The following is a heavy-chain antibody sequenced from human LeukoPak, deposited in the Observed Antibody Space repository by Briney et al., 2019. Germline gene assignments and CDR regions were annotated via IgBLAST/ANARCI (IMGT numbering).Heavy chain of an antibody. CDR2: ISSNNNHI. J-gene: IGHJ4*02. CDR3: ARGQGDSSGYCLDY. V-gene: IGHV3-21*01. CDR1: GFTFSNYA. Sequence: GGSLRLSCAASGFTFSNYAMSWVRQAPGKGLEWVSSISSNNNHIYYADSVRGRFTISRDNAKNSLYLQMNSLRAEDTAVYYCARGQGDSSGYCLDYWGQGTLVTVSS. D-gene: IGHD3-22*01.